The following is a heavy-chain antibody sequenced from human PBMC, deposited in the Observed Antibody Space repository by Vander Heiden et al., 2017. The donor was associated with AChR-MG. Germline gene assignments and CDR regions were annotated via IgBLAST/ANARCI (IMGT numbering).Heavy chain of an antibody. CDR1: GFPFSSYG. CDR2: IRYDGSNK. Sequence: QVQLVESGGGVVQPGGPLSLSCAGPGFPFSSYGKHWVRQAPGKGLEWVAFIRYDGSNKYYADSVKGRFTISRDNSKNTLYLQMNSLRVEDTAVYYCAKEPGIGFSWGQGTLVTVSS. J-gene: IGHJ5*02. V-gene: IGHV3-30*02. CDR3: AKEPGIGFS. D-gene: IGHD6-13*01.